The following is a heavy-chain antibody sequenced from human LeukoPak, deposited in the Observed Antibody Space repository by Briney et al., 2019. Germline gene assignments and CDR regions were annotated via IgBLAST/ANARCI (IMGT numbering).Heavy chain of an antibody. CDR1: GFTFSSYA. CDR2: ISYDGSNK. CDR3: AKEGDRGEALYYYYMDV. D-gene: IGHD3-10*01. Sequence: PGGSLRLSCAASGFTFSSYAMHWVRQAPGKGLEWVAVISYDGSNKYYADSVKGRFTISRDNSKNTLYLQMNSLRAEDTAVYYCAKEGDRGEALYYYYMDVWGNGTTVTVSS. J-gene: IGHJ6*03. V-gene: IGHV3-30*01.